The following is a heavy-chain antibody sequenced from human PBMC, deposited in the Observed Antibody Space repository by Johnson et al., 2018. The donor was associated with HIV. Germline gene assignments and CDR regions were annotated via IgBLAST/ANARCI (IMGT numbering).Heavy chain of an antibody. J-gene: IGHJ3*02. V-gene: IGHV3-30*02. Sequence: QVQLVESGGGVVQPGVSLRLSCSASGFIFSSYGMHWVRQAPGKGLEWVAFIRYDGSNKYYADSVKGRFTISRDNAKNSLYLQMNSLRAEDTAVYYCARDRSTPQPYYYDSSGYRGYSAFDIWGQGTMVTVSS. CDR1: GFIFSSYG. D-gene: IGHD3-22*01. CDR2: IRYDGSNK. CDR3: ARDRSTPQPYYYDSSGYRGYSAFDI.